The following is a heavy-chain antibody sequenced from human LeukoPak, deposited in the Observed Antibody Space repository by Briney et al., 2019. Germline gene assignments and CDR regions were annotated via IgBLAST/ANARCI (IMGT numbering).Heavy chain of an antibody. CDR1: RFTFSSYA. CDR2: VSGSGGST. J-gene: IGHJ3*01. CDR3: AKETASGYGAFDF. D-gene: IGHD3-22*01. Sequence: GGSLRLSCAASRFTFSSYAMGWVRQAPGKGLEWVSGVSGSGGSTHYGGSVKGRFTISRDNSKNTLYLQMNSLRAEDTAVYYCAKETASGYGAFDFWGQGTMVTVSS. V-gene: IGHV3-23*01.